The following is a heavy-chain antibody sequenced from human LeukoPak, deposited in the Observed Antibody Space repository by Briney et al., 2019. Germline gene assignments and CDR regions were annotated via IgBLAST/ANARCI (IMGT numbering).Heavy chain of an antibody. CDR1: GGSISSYY. Sequence: SETLSLTCTVSGGSISSYYWSWIRQPPGKGLEWIGYIYYSGSTNYNPSLKSRVTISVDTSKNQFSLKLNSVTAADTAVYYCARLVAGTGEYNFDYWGQGTLVTVSS. J-gene: IGHJ4*02. CDR3: ARLVAGTGEYNFDY. CDR2: IYYSGST. D-gene: IGHD6-19*01. V-gene: IGHV4-59*08.